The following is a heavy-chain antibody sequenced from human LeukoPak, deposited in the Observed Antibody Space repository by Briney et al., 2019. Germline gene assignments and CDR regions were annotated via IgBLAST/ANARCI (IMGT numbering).Heavy chain of an antibody. Sequence: GGSLRLSRAASGLTFSTYWTYWVRQAPEKGPMWASGIAPDGSDRRYADSVKGRFTISRDNAKNSLYLQMNSLRAEGTALYYCAKDAAYYDYVWGSYRPSMDYYYGMDVWGQGTTVTVSS. CDR3: AKDAAYYDYVWGSYRPSMDYYYGMDV. D-gene: IGHD3-16*02. CDR1: GLTFSTYW. J-gene: IGHJ6*02. V-gene: IGHV3-74*01. CDR2: IAPDGSDR.